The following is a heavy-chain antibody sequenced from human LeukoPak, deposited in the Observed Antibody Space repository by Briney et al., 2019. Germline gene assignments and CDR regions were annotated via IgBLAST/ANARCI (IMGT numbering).Heavy chain of an antibody. D-gene: IGHD4-17*01. V-gene: IGHV3-53*01. CDR2: IYSSGNT. J-gene: IGHJ4*02. Sequence: GGSLRLFCAPSGFTVSSKYMSWVRQAPGKGLEWLSVIYSSGNTYYADSVKGRFTISRDNSKNTLYLQMNSLRAEDTAVYYCARDSDYGETFDYWGQGTLVTVSS. CDR1: GFTVSSKY. CDR3: ARDSDYGETFDY.